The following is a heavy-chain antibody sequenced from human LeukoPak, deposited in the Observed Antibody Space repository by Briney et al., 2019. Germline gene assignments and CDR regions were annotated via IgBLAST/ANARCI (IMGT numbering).Heavy chain of an antibody. CDR2: ISAYNGNT. CDR1: GYTFSSYG. CDR3: ARDCGGDCYSADNPDY. Sequence: ASVKVSRKASGYTFSSYGISWVRQAPGQGLEWVGWISAYNGNTNYAQKLQGRVTMTTDTSTSTAYMELRSLSSDDTAVYYCARDCGGDCYSADNPDYWGQGTLVTVSS. J-gene: IGHJ4*02. V-gene: IGHV1-18*01. D-gene: IGHD2-21*02.